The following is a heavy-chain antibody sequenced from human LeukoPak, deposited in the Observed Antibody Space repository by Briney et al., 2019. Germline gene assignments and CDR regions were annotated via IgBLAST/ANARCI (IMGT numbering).Heavy chain of an antibody. D-gene: IGHD5-18*01. CDR1: GGTFSIYA. CDR3: ARDRQAPTHGIQLWPRSYSSGSAFDP. V-gene: IGHV1-69*01. Sequence: SVTVSCTASGGTFSIYAISWVRQAPGQGLEWMGGIIPIFGTANYAQKFQGRVTITADESTSTAYMELSSLRSEDTAVYYCARDRQAPTHGIQLWPRSYSSGSAFDPWGQGTLVTVSS. CDR2: IIPIFGTA. J-gene: IGHJ5*02.